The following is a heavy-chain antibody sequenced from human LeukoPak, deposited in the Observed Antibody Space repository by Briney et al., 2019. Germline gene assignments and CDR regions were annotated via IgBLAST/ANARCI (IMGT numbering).Heavy chain of an antibody. J-gene: IGHJ4*02. CDR1: GGSISNYY. Sequence: SETLSLTCTVPGGSISNYYWSWIRQPPGEGLEWIGYIYFSGTTKYNPSLKSRVTISVDTSKNQFSLKLSSVTAADTAVYYCARGRWELPYWGQGTLVTVSS. V-gene: IGHV4-59*12. CDR3: ARGRWELPY. CDR2: IYFSGTT. D-gene: IGHD1-26*01.